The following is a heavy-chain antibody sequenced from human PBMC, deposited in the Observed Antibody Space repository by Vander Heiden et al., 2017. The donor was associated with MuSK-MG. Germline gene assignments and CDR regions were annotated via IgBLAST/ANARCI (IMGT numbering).Heavy chain of an antibody. Sequence: EVQLVESGGGLVQPGGSLRLSCAASGFPFSSYWMSWVRQAPGKGLEWVANIKQDGSEKYYVDSVKGRFTISRDNAKNSLYLQMNSLRAEDTAVYYCARAITIFGVVAYFDYWGQGTLVTVAS. D-gene: IGHD3-3*01. V-gene: IGHV3-7*01. J-gene: IGHJ4*02. CDR1: GFPFSSYW. CDR3: ARAITIFGVVAYFDY. CDR2: IKQDGSEK.